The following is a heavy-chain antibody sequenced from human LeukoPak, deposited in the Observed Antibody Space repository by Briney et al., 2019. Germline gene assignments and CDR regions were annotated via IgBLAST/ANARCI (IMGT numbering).Heavy chain of an antibody. J-gene: IGHJ4*02. D-gene: IGHD2-15*01. CDR3: AKARYCSGGSCFPQLTPDY. Sequence: GGSLRLSCAASGFTFSSYRMTWVRQAPGKGLEWVANIKRDGSEKHYVDSVKGRFTTSRDNAKNSLYLQMNSLRAEDTAVYYCAKARYCSGGSCFPQLTPDYWGQGTLVTVSS. V-gene: IGHV3-7*03. CDR2: IKRDGSEK. CDR1: GFTFSSYR.